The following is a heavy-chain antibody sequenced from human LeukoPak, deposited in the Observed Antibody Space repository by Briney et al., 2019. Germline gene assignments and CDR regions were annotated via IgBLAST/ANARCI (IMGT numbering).Heavy chain of an antibody. J-gene: IGHJ3*02. CDR2: IKQDGSDK. Sequence: GGSLRLSCAASGFTFSSYSMNWVRQAPGEGLEWVANIKQDGSDKYYVDSVKGRFTISRDNAKNSLYLQMNSLRAEDTAVYYCARESRYYGSGSSHDAFDIWGQGTMVTVS. CDR3: ARESRYYGSGSSHDAFDI. V-gene: IGHV3-7*01. D-gene: IGHD3-10*01. CDR1: GFTFSSYS.